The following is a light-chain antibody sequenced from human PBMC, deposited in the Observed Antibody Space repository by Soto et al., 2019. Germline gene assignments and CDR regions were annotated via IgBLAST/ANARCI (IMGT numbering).Light chain of an antibody. V-gene: IGLV2-14*03. Sequence: QSVLTQPASVSGSPGQSITISCTGTSSDVGGYNYVSWYQQHPGKAPKLMIYDVSDRPSGVSNRFSGSKSGNTASLTISGLQAEDEADYYCSSYTTSSPHVVFGGGTKLPS. CDR2: DVS. CDR1: SSDVGGYNY. CDR3: SSYTTSSPHVV. J-gene: IGLJ2*01.